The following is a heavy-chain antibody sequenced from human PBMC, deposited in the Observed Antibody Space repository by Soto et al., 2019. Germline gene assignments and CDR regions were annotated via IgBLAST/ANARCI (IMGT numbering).Heavy chain of an antibody. V-gene: IGHV3-30*18. CDR2: ISYDGSNK. Sequence: PGGSLRLSCAASGFTFSSYGMHWVRQAPGKGLEWVAVISYDGSNKYYADSVKGRFTISRDNSKNTLYLQMNSLRAEDTAVYYCAKDGESVVVAANTIGGAFDIWGQGTMVTVSS. D-gene: IGHD2-15*01. J-gene: IGHJ3*02. CDR3: AKDGESVVVAANTIGGAFDI. CDR1: GFTFSSYG.